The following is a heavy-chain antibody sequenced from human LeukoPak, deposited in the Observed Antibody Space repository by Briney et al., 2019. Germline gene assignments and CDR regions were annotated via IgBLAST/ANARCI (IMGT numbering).Heavy chain of an antibody. CDR2: IYYSGST. CDR3: ARDGRYCSGGSCSGLEYFQH. V-gene: IGHV4-59*01. D-gene: IGHD2-15*01. J-gene: IGHJ1*01. CDR1: GGSISSYY. Sequence: SETLSLTCTVSGGSISSYYWSWIRQPPGKGLEWIGYIYYSGSTNYNPSLKSRVTISVDTSKNQFSLKLSSVTAADTAVYYCARDGRYCSGGSCSGLEYFQHWGQGTLVTVSS.